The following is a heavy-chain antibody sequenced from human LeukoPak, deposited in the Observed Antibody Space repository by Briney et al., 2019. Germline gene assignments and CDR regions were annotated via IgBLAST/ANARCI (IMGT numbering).Heavy chain of an antibody. Sequence: ASVKVSCKTSGYTFIGHYVHWVRQAPGQGLDWMGWINPKNGGANYAPRFRGRVTLTRDRSTSTVYMELTRLTSDDTAVYYCARDRRNWFDPWGQGTLVTVSS. J-gene: IGHJ5*02. V-gene: IGHV1-2*07. CDR1: GYTFIGHY. CDR2: INPKNGGA. CDR3: ARDRRNWFDP.